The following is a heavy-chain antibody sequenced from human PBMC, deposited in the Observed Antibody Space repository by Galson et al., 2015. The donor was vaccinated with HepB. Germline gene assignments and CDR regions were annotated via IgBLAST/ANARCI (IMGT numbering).Heavy chain of an antibody. CDR2: IYYSGST. CDR3: ARDHRLPIRRWAFDI. Sequence: TLSLTCTVSGGSISSGGYYWSWIRQHPGKGLEWIGYIYYSGSTYYNPSLKSRVTISVDTSKNQFSLKLSSVTAADTAVYYCARDHRLPIRRWAFDIWGQGTMVTVSS. J-gene: IGHJ3*02. CDR1: GGSISSGGYY. V-gene: IGHV4-31*03. D-gene: IGHD4-23*01.